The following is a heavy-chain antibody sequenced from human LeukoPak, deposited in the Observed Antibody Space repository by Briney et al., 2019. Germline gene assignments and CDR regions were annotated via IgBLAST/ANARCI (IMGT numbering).Heavy chain of an antibody. Sequence: QPWGSLRLSCVASGFTFTSSWMHWVRQAPGKGLVWVSRINDDGSISDYADSVKGRLTISRDNARNTLYLQMNSLTAEDTAVYYCAARDSGYVDYWGQGTLVLVSS. CDR3: AARDSGYVDY. J-gene: IGHJ4*02. CDR2: INDDGSIS. V-gene: IGHV3-74*01. CDR1: GFTFTSSW. D-gene: IGHD1-26*01.